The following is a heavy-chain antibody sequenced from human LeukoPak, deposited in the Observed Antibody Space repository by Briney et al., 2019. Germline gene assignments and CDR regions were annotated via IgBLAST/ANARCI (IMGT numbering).Heavy chain of an antibody. CDR1: GFTFSSYD. D-gene: IGHD2-21*02. V-gene: IGHV3-30*02. CDR3: AKVGTPSVVVTAILTFDY. CDR2: VRYDGSQK. J-gene: IGHJ4*02. Sequence: GGSLRLSCAASGFTFSSYDMYWVRQAPGKGLDWVAFVRYDGSQKYYADSVKGRFTLSRDNSKNTLYLQMNSLRAEDTAVYYCAKVGTPSVVVTAILTFDYWGQGTLVTVSS.